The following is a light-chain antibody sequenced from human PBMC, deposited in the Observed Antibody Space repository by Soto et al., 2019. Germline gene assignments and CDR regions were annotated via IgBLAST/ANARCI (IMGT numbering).Light chain of an antibody. CDR3: QQYNNYPWT. CDR2: DAS. V-gene: IGKV1-33*01. Sequence: DIQMTQSPSSLSASVGDRVTITCQASQNINNYLNWYQQKPGRAPKLLIYDASNLEAGVPSRFRGSGSGTVFTLTISNLQSEDFATYYCQQYNNYPWTFGQGTKVDIK. J-gene: IGKJ1*01. CDR1: QNINNY.